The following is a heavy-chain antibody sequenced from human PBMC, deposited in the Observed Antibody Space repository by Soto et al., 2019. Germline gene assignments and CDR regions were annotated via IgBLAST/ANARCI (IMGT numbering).Heavy chain of an antibody. J-gene: IGHJ4*02. D-gene: IGHD2-21*02. CDR2: ISSSSYTI. Sequence: EVQPVESGGGLVQPGGSLRLSCAASGFSFSSYSMNWVRQAPGKGLEWVSYISSSSYTIYYADSVKGRFTISRDNVKNSLYLQMKSLRAEDTAVYYCARDPATAHFDCWGQGTLVTVSS. V-gene: IGHV3-48*01. CDR1: GFSFSSYS. CDR3: ARDPATAHFDC.